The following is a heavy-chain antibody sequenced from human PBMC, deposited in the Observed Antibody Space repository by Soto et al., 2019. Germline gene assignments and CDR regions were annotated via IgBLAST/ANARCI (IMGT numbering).Heavy chain of an antibody. D-gene: IGHD3-22*01. V-gene: IGHV1-8*01. J-gene: IGHJ1*01. CDR1: GYTFTSYD. Sequence: ASVKVSCKASGYTFTSYDINWVRQATGQGLEWMGWMNPNSGNTGYAQKFQGRVTMTRNTSISTAYMELSSLRSEDTAVYYCARPYYDSSDYYYTQHWGYFQHCGQGTLVTVSS. CDR3: ARPYYDSSDYYYTQHWGYFQH. CDR2: MNPNSGNT.